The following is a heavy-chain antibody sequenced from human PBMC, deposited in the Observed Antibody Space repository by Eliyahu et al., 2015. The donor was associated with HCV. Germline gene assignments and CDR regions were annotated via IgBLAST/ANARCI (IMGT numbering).Heavy chain of an antibody. D-gene: IGHD2-15*01. J-gene: IGHJ2*01. CDR2: LYSSGQT. V-gene: IGHV3-66*01. CDR1: GFTVSKAY. CDR3: ARNSYDIRYGYYFDL. Sequence: VQLVESGGVLVQPGESLRLTGEAAGFTVSKAYMSWVRQAPGKGLEWVSILYSSGQTYYADSLQDRFTISRDSSKNTLFLQLNNLRAEDTALYYCARNSYDIRYGYYFDLWGRGTLVTVSS.